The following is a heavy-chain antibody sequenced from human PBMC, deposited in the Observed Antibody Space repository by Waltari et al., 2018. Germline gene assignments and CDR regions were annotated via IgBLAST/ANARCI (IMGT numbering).Heavy chain of an antibody. CDR2: ISSLDNIV. J-gene: IGHJ4*02. Sequence: QVQLEESGGGLVNPGGSLRLSCAASGFSFSDYYMTWIRKAPGKGLEWVAYISSLDNIVYHADSVKGRFTISRDNAKNSVFLQMKSLRVEDTAVYYCARAREHSYDFWNGYSFYFDHWGQGALVTVSS. D-gene: IGHD3-3*01. CDR1: GFSFSDYY. CDR3: ARAREHSYDFWNGYSFYFDH. V-gene: IGHV3-11*01.